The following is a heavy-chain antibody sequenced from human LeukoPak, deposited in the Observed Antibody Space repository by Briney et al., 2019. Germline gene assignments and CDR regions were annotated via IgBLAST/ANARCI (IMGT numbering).Heavy chain of an antibody. J-gene: IGHJ4*02. Sequence: GGSLRLSCAASGFRFSNYAMHWVRQAPGKGLEWEAGISYDGSKKYYADSVKGRFTISRDNSKNTLYLQMNSLRADDTAMYYCAKRYDTTVYSINFDYWGQGTLVTVSS. CDR3: AKRYDTTVYSINFDY. V-gene: IGHV3-30*18. CDR2: ISYDGSKK. CDR1: GFRFSNYA. D-gene: IGHD3-22*01.